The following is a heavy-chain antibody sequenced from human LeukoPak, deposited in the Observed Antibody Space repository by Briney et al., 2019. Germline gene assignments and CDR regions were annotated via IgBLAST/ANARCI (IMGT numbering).Heavy chain of an antibody. J-gene: IGHJ4*02. V-gene: IGHV4-34*01. CDR3: ARGPLSRIRRNYFDY. CDR2: INHSGST. CDR1: GGSFSGYY. D-gene: IGHD1-14*01. Sequence: SETLSLTCAVYGGSFSGYYRSWIRQPPGKGLEWIGEINHSGSTNYNPSLKSRVTISVDTSKNQFSLKLSSVTAADTAVYYCARGPLSRIRRNYFDYWGQGTLVTVSS.